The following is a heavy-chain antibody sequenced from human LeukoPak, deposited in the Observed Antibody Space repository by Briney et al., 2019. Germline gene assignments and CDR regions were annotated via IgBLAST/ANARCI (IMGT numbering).Heavy chain of an antibody. J-gene: IGHJ3*02. D-gene: IGHD2-21*02. CDR2: IYPGDSDT. CDR3: AILFSPPYCGGDPCAFDI. CDR1: GYTFINYW. V-gene: IGHV5-51*01. Sequence: GESLKISCGGSGYTFINYWIAWVRQIPGKGLELMGIIYPGDSDTRYIPSFQGQVTISGEKTISTAYLQWSSLKASDTAMYYCAILFSPPYCGGDPCAFDIWGQGTMVTVSS.